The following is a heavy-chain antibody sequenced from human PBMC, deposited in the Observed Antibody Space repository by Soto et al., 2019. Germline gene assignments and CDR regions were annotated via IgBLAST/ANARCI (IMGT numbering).Heavy chain of an antibody. CDR3: TRYNGGNSVVGAFDV. D-gene: IGHD2-21*01. J-gene: IGHJ3*01. Sequence: QVQLVQSGAEVKKPGSSVKVSCKAYGGTFSRYSISWVRQAPGQGLEWMGGIIPIFGTTNYAQKFQGRVAINADEPTGTAYMELTSLRSEDTGVYYCTRYNGGNSVVGAFDVWGQGTVVTVSS. CDR1: GGTFSRYS. CDR2: IIPIFGTT. V-gene: IGHV1-69*12.